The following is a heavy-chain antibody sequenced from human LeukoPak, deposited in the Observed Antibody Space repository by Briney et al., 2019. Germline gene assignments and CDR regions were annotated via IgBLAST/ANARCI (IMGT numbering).Heavy chain of an antibody. CDR1: GFTFNNYA. V-gene: IGHV3-23*01. CDR3: RHDSYIPF. Sequence: GSLRLSCAASGFTFNNYAMSWVRQPPGKGLEWVSGISDSARSTYYADSVKGRFTISRDNSKDTVYLQMNNLRAADTAFFCVRHDSYIPFWGQGSLVTVSS. CDR2: ISDSARST. D-gene: IGHD5-18*01. J-gene: IGHJ1*01.